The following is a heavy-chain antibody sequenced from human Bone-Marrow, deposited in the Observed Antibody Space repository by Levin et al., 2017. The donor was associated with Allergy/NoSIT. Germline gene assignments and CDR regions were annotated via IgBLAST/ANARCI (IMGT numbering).Heavy chain of an antibody. D-gene: IGHD5-12*01. J-gene: IGHJ6*02. CDR2: LSSNGSNE. V-gene: IGHV3-30*18. Sequence: TGGSLRLSCEASGFTFKNYAMHWVRQAPGKGLEWVAVLSSNGSNEYYADSVKGRFTISRDNSKNMLYLQMNSLRAEDTAVYYCAKAQWLRWVDYYYGVDVWGQGTTATVSS. CDR3: AKAQWLRWVDYYYGVDV. CDR1: GFTFKNYA.